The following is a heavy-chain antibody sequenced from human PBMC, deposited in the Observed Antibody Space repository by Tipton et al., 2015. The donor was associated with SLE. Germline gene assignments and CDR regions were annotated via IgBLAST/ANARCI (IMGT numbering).Heavy chain of an antibody. CDR3: ARGDMVVVPAAGGGYYYYMDV. V-gene: IGHV4-61*02. J-gene: IGHJ6*03. Sequence: TLSLTCTVSGGSISSGSYYWSWIRQPAGKGLEWIGRIYTSGNTNYSPSLKSRVTISVDTSKNQFSLKLSSVTAADTAVYYCARGDMVVVPAAGGGYYYYMDVWGKGTTVTVSS. CDR2: IYTSGNT. D-gene: IGHD2-2*01. CDR1: GGSISSGSYY.